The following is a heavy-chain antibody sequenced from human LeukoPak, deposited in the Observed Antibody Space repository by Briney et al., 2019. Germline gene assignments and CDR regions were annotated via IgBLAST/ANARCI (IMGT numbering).Heavy chain of an antibody. CDR2: IYTSGST. Sequence: SETLSLTCTVSGVSISSYYWSWIRQPAGKGLEWIGRIYTSGSTNYNPSLKSRVTMSVDTSKNQFSLKLSSVTAADTAVYYCARVGLDSSGYYSNFDYWGQGILVTVSS. CDR3: ARVGLDSSGYYSNFDY. J-gene: IGHJ4*02. D-gene: IGHD3-22*01. V-gene: IGHV4-4*07. CDR1: GVSISSYY.